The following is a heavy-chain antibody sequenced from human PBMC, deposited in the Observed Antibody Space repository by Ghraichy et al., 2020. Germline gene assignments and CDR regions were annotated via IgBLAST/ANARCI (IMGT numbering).Heavy chain of an antibody. CDR1: GFTFSSYG. D-gene: IGHD6-19*01. J-gene: IGHJ4*02. Sequence: GGSRRLSCAASGFTFSSYGMHWVRQAPGKGLEWVAVISYDGSNKYYADSVKGRFTISRDNSKNTLYLQMNSLRAEDTTVYYCARDSSGWGYWGQGTLVTVSS. CDR3: ARDSSGWGY. CDR2: ISYDGSNK. V-gene: IGHV3-30*03.